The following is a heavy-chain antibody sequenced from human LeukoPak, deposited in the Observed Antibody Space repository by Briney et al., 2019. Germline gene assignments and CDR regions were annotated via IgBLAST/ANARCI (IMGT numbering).Heavy chain of an antibody. J-gene: IGHJ4*02. CDR1: GYTFTSYD. CDR3: ARAPLRYFDWPLGNDFDY. CDR2: MNPNSGNT. Sequence: ASVKVSCKASGYTFTSYDINWVRQATGQGLEWMGWMNPNSGNTGYAQKFQGRVTMTRNTSISTAYMELSSLRSEDTAVYYCARAPLRYFDWPLGNDFDYWGQGTLVTVSS. V-gene: IGHV1-8*01. D-gene: IGHD3-9*01.